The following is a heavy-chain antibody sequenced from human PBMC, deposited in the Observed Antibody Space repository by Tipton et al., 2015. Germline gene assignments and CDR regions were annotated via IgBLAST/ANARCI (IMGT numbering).Heavy chain of an antibody. Sequence: SLRLSCTASGFIFSGYSINWVRQAPGKGLEWVSSISGTSSYRYYADSVQGRFTISRYNAKNSLFLQMNNLTAEDTAVYYCARDQKMQPTYNYYGLDVWGQGTTVTVSS. CDR3: ARDQKMQPTYNYYGLDV. V-gene: IGHV3-21*01. CDR2: ISGTSSYR. J-gene: IGHJ6*02. CDR1: GFIFSGYS. D-gene: IGHD1-14*01.